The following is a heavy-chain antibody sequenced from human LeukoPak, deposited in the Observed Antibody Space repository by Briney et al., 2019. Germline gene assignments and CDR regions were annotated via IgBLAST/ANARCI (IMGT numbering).Heavy chain of an antibody. CDR1: GFTFSSYG. CDR3: AKDSIDRSWSGYYTLDY. V-gene: IGHV3-30*02. CDR2: IRYDGSNK. J-gene: IGHJ4*02. D-gene: IGHD3-3*01. Sequence: GGSLRLSCAASGFTFSSYGMHWVRQAPGKGLEWVAFIRYDGSNKYYADSVKGRFTISRDNSKNTLYLQMNSLRAEDTAVYYCAKDSIDRSWSGYYTLDYWGQGTLVTVSS.